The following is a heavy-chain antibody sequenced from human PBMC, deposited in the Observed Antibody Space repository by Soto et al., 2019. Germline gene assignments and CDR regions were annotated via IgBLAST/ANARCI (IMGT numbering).Heavy chain of an antibody. J-gene: IGHJ4*02. Sequence: QVQLQESGPGLVKPSGTLSLTCAVSGGSISSTNWWSWVRQPPGKGLEWIGEIYHSGNTNYNPSLKSRVPRSVGKSKNEFSLKLSSVTAADTAVYFCARIAAAGTRFDYWGQGTLVTVSS. CDR3: ARIAAAGTRFDY. D-gene: IGHD6-13*01. CDR2: IYHSGNT. CDR1: GGSISSTNW. V-gene: IGHV4-4*02.